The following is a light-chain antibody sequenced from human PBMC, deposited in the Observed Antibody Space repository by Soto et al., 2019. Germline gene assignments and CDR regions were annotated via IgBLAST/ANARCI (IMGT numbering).Light chain of an antibody. J-gene: IGKJ1*01. Sequence: EIALTQSPATLSASPGEGATLSCRASQSVGSNLAWYQQKPAPAPRLLIYGVSTRATGTPARFSGSGSGTEFTLTISSVQSEDFAVYYCQQYNNWLQTFGQGTKVDIK. CDR2: GVS. V-gene: IGKV3-15*01. CDR1: QSVGSN. CDR3: QQYNNWLQT.